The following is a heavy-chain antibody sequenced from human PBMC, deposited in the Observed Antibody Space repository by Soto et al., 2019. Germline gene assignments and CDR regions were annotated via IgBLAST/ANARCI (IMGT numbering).Heavy chain of an antibody. D-gene: IGHD6-19*01. V-gene: IGHV3-23*01. J-gene: IGHJ4*02. CDR2: MSNSGGNR. Sequence: GGSLRLSCAASGFTFSTYAMGWVRQAPGKGLEWVSVMSNSGGNRYYADSVKGRFTISRDNSKNTLYLQMSSLRAEDTAVYYCAKDAARTSGWYYFDYWGQGTLVTVSS. CDR3: AKDAARTSGWYYFDY. CDR1: GFTFSTYA.